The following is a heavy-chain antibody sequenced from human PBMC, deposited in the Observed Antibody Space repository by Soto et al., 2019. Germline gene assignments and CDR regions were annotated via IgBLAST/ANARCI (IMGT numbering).Heavy chain of an antibody. J-gene: IGHJ5*02. D-gene: IGHD2-2*01. CDR1: GYSFTSYW. CDR3: ARGGLVVPAAMREFDP. Sequence: GESLKISCKGSGYSFTSYWIGWVRQMPGKGLEWMGIIYPGDSDTRYSPSFQGQVTISADKSISTAYLQWSSLKASDTAMYYCARGGLVVPAAMREFDPWGQGTLVTVSS. CDR2: IYPGDSDT. V-gene: IGHV5-51*01.